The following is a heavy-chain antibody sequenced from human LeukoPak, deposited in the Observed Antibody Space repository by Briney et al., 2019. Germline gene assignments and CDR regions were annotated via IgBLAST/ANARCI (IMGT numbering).Heavy chain of an antibody. CDR2: IYCSGST. D-gene: IGHD7-27*01. Sequence: PSETLSLTCTVSGGSISSYYWSWIRQPPGKGLEWIGYIYCSGSTNYNPSLKSRVTISVDTSKNQFSLKLSSVTPEDAAVYYCASLGKGDYWGQGTLVTVSS. CDR3: ASLGKGDY. V-gene: IGHV4-59*12. J-gene: IGHJ4*02. CDR1: GGSISSYY.